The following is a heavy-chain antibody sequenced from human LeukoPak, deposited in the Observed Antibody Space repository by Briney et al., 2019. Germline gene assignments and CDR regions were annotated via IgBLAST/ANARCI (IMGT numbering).Heavy chain of an antibody. J-gene: IGHJ5*02. CDR1: GGSISSGGYY. CDR3: ARAEYSSSSTWFDP. V-gene: IGHV4-31*03. CDR2: IYYSGST. Sequence: SQTLSLTCTVSGGSISSGGYYWSWIRQHPGKGLEWIGYIYYSGSTYYNPSLKSRVTISVDTSKNQFSLKLSSVTAADTAVYYCARAEYSSSSTWFDPWGQGTLVTVSS. D-gene: IGHD6-6*01.